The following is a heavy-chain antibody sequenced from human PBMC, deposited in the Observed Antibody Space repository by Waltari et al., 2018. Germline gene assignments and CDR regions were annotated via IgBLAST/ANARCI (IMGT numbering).Heavy chain of an antibody. J-gene: IGHJ4*02. V-gene: IGHV4-59*01. CDR1: GGSISSYY. D-gene: IGHD3-22*01. CDR3: ARLTPCYYDSSGYYPDY. Sequence: QVQLQESGPGLVKPSETLSLTCTVSGGSISSYYWSWIRQPPGKGLEWIGYIYYSGSTNYNPSLKSRVTISVDTSKNQFSLKLSSVTAADTAVYYCARLTPCYYDSSGYYPDYWGQGTLVTVSS. CDR2: IYYSGST.